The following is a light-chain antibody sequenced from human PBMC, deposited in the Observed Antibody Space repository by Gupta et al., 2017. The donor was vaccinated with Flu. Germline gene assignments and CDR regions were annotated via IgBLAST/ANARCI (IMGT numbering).Light chain of an antibody. CDR3: QVWVASNAF. J-gene: IGLJ2*01. V-gene: IGLV3-9*02. Sequence: ALGQTARMTCGGDNIGFISVHWNQQRPGQAPILIIYKNNKRPSGLPDRFSGSNSGSTATLTIDEAQAGDEADYYCQVWVASNAFFGGGTKLTVL. CDR1: NIGFIS. CDR2: KNN.